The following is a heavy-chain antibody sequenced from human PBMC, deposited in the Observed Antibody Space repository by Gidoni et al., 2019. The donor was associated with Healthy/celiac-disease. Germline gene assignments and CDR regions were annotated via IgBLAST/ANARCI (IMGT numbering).Heavy chain of an antibody. CDR3: ARGDDSSGYYLWGAFDI. V-gene: IGHV1-46*01. CDR1: GYTFTSYY. Sequence: QVQLVQSGAEVKKPGASVKVSCKASGYTFTSYYMHWVRQAPGQGLEWMGIINPSGGSTSYAQKFQGRVTMTRDTSTSTVYMELSSLRSEDTAVYYCARGDDSSGYYLWGAFDIWGQGTMVTVSS. CDR2: INPSGGST. J-gene: IGHJ3*02. D-gene: IGHD3-22*01.